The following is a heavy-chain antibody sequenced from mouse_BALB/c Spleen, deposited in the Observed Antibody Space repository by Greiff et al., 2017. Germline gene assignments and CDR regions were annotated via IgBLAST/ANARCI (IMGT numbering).Heavy chain of an antibody. CDR3: AEHPYGPYGDFDG. CDR2: LWGGGST. CDR1: GFSLTDYG. V-gene: IGHV2-6-5*01. Sequence: VKLVESGPGLVAPSQSLSITCTVSGFSLTDYGVSWIRQPPGKGLEWLGVLWGGGSTYYNSALKSRLSISKDNAKSQVVLKMNSLQTDDTAMYYCAEHPYGPYGDFDGWGAGTTVTVAS. D-gene: IGHD1-1*02. J-gene: IGHJ1*01.